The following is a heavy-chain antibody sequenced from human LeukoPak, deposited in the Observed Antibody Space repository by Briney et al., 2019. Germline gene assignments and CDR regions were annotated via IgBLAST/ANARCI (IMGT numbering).Heavy chain of an antibody. J-gene: IGHJ3*02. CDR3: ACDTASRDAFDI. CDR2: IIPIFRSP. CDR1: GGTFSTYG. D-gene: IGHD2-2*01. V-gene: IGHV1-69*13. Sequence: ASVKVSCKASGGTFSTYGFSWVRQAPGQGLEWMGGIIPIFRSPAYGQKFLGRVTINADESTSTAYMELSSLRSDDTAVYYCACDTASRDAFDIWGQGTKVTVSS.